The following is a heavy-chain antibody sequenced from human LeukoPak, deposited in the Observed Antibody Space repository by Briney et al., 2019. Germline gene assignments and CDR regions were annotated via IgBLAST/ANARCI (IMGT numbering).Heavy chain of an antibody. J-gene: IGHJ4*02. CDR1: GFTFDDYA. D-gene: IGHD4-17*01. CDR2: ISGNSGSI. V-gene: IGHV3-9*01. Sequence: GGSLRLSCAASGFTFDDYAMHWVRQAPGKGLEGVSGISGNSGSIGYADSVKGRFTISRDNAKNSLYLQMNSLRAEDTALYYCAKGLDYGDYVGGYYFDYWGQGTLVTVSS. CDR3: AKGLDYGDYVGGYYFDY.